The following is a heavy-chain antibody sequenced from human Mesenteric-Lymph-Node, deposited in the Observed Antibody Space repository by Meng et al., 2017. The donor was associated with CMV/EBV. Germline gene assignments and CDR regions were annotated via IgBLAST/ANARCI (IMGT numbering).Heavy chain of an antibody. CDR2: ISYDGSHQ. D-gene: IGHD3-9*01. CDR1: RFTLSSYT. V-gene: IGHV3-30*04. Sequence: ASRFTLSSYTMHWVRQAPGKGLEWVSMISYDGSHQYYADSVKGRFTISRDNSRDTLYLQMNTPTPEDTAVYYCARSLYDWQNWFDTWGQGTLVTVSS. CDR3: ARSLYDWQNWFDT. J-gene: IGHJ5*02.